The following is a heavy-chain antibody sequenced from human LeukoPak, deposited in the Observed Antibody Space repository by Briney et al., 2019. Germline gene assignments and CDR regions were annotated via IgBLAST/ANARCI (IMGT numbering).Heavy chain of an antibody. CDR1: GFTSSSYG. V-gene: IGHV3-30*18. CDR2: ISYDGSNI. D-gene: IGHD2-15*01. J-gene: IGHJ6*02. CDR3: AKSEPYCSGGSCFFNYYYGMDV. Sequence: GGTLRLSCAASGFTSSSYGMHWVRQAPGKGLEWVAVISYDGSNIYYVDSVKGRFTISRDNSKNTLYLQMNSLRAEDTAVYYCAKSEPYCSGGSCFFNYYYGMDVWGQGTTVTVSS.